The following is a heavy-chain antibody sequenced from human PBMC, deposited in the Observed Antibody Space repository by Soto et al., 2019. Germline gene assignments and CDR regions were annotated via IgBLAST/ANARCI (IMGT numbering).Heavy chain of an antibody. CDR3: ARAAPPYYDILTGYPDYLHYFDY. CDR2: ISAYNGNT. J-gene: IGHJ4*02. V-gene: IGHV1-18*04. Sequence: GASVKVSCKASGHTFTSYGISWVRQAPGQGLEWMGWISAYNGNTNYAQKLQGRVTMTTDTSTSTAYMELRSLRSDDTAVYYCARAAPPYYDILTGYPDYLHYFDYWGQGTLVTVSS. CDR1: GHTFTSYG. D-gene: IGHD3-9*01.